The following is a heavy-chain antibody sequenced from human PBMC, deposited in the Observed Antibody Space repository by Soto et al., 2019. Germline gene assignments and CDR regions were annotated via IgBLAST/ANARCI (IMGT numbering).Heavy chain of an antibody. CDR1: EFTFSSYW. V-gene: IGHV3-7*05. Sequence: EVQLVESGGGLVQPGGSLRLSCAASEFTFSSYWMNWVRQAPGKGLEWVANIKEDGSEKYYVDSVKGRFTISRDNAKNSLYQQMNSLRGEYTAVYYCARDLGAPGRGSAVGYYYHYGMDVWGQGTTVTVSS. CDR2: IKEDGSEK. CDR3: ARDLGAPGRGSAVGYYYHYGMDV. J-gene: IGHJ6*02. D-gene: IGHD2-2*01.